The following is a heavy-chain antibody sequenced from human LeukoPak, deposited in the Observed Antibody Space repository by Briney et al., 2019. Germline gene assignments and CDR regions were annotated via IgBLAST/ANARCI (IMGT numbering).Heavy chain of an antibody. CDR3: ANSLTSPVTEDAFDI. CDR1: GLTFSSYA. J-gene: IGHJ3*02. V-gene: IGHV3-23*01. D-gene: IGHD2-21*02. Sequence: PGGSLRLSCAASGLTFSSYAMSWVRQAPGKGLEWVSAISGSGGSTYYADSVKGRFTISRDNSKNTLYLQMNSLRAEDTAVYYCANSLTSPVTEDAFDIWGQGTMVTVSS. CDR2: ISGSGGST.